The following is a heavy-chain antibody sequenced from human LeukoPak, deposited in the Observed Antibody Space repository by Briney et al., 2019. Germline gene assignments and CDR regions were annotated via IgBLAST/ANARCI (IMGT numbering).Heavy chain of an antibody. V-gene: IGHV1-18*01. CDR3: ARAPAYRSYGDYGY. J-gene: IGHJ4*02. D-gene: IGHD4-17*01. CDR1: GGTFSSYA. CDR2: ISAYNGNT. Sequence: WASVKVSCKASGGTFSSYAISWVRQAPGQGLEWMGWISAYNGNTNYAQKLQGRVTMTTDTSTSTAYMELRSLRSDDTAVYYCARAPAYRSYGDYGYWGQGTLVTVSS.